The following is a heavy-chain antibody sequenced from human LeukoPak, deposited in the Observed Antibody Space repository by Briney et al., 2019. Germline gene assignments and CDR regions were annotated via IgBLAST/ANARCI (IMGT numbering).Heavy chain of an antibody. Sequence: PSGTLSLTCAVSGGSISSGLCWTWVRQPPGKGLEWIGEIYPSGTTNYNPSLKSRVTISVDKSENHFSLKLYSVTAADTAVYYCTRNAGNSDFDYWGQGTLVTVSS. J-gene: IGHJ4*02. V-gene: IGHV4-4*02. CDR1: GGSISSGLC. CDR2: IYPSGTT. D-gene: IGHD4-23*01. CDR3: TRNAGNSDFDY.